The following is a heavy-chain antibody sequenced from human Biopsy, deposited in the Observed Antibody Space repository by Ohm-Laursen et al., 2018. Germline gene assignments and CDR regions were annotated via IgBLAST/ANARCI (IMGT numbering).Heavy chain of an antibody. CDR1: GYIFNNYD. D-gene: IGHD6-13*01. V-gene: IGHV1-8*01. CDR3: AKGRSNWFRYLQY. CDR2: MSPNSSNT. Sequence: GASVKVSCNASGYIFNNYDINWVRQAAGQGPEWMGWMSPNSSNTGYAPKFQGRITLTRNTSISTAYLELSSLTSEDSAIYYCAKGRSNWFRYLQYWGQGTLVTVSS. J-gene: IGHJ1*01.